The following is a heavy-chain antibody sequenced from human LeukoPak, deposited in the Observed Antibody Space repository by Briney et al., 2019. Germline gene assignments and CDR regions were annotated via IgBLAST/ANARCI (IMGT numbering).Heavy chain of an antibody. CDR2: IIPIFGTA. CDR1: GGTFSSYA. CDR3: ARGPMKEYYFDY. V-gene: IGHV1-69*13. J-gene: IGHJ4*02. Sequence: ASVKVSCKASGGTFSSYAISWVRQAPGQGLEWMGGIIPIFGTANYAQKFQGRVTITADESTSTAYMELSSLRSEDTAVYYCARGPMKEYYFDYWGQGTLVTVSS. D-gene: IGHD3-22*01.